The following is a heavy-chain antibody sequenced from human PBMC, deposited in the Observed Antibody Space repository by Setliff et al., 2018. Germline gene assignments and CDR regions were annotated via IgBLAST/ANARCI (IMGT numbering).Heavy chain of an antibody. J-gene: IGHJ4*02. D-gene: IGHD1-26*01. V-gene: IGHV4-39*07. Sequence: SETLSLTCNVSGVSFSSTTFYWAWIRQSPGKGLEWIGSVSFFGSAYYNPSLKSRVTISVDTSKNQFSLKLSSVTAADTAVYFCARDNTIVGATDYWGQGTLVTVSS. CDR1: GVSFSSTTFY. CDR2: VSFFGSA. CDR3: ARDNTIVGATDY.